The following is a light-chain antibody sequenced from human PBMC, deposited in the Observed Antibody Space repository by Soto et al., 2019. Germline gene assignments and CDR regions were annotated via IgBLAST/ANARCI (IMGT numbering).Light chain of an antibody. J-gene: IGKJ5*01. CDR2: DAS. V-gene: IGKV1-5*01. CDR1: QSISSW. Sequence: DIPMTQSPSTLSASVGDRVTITCRASQSISSWLAWYQQKPGKAPKLLIYDASSLESGVPSRFSGSGSGTECTLTISSLQPDDFATYDCQQYNSYAITFGQGTRLEIK. CDR3: QQYNSYAIT.